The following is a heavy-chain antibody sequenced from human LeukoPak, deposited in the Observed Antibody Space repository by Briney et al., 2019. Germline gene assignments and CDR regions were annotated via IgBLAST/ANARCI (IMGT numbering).Heavy chain of an antibody. Sequence: ASVRVSCKTSGYMYNRHGISWVRQAPGQGLEWMGWVSFYTGNTNYARKFQDRITMTTDTSTGTAYVELRGLRSDDTALYYCASTVDDGFDFWGQGYLVTVSP. CDR3: ASTVDDGFDF. D-gene: IGHD1-1*01. CDR2: VSFYTGNT. J-gene: IGHJ4*02. V-gene: IGHV1-18*01. CDR1: GYMYNRHG.